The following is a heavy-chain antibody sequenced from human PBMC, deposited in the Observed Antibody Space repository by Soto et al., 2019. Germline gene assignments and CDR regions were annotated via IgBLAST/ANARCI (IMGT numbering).Heavy chain of an antibody. CDR1: GFTFSSYS. Sequence: ESGGGLVKPGGSLRLSCAASGFTFSSYSMNWVRQAPGKGLEWVSSISSSSSYIYYADSVKGRFTISRDNAKNSLYLQMNSLRAEDTAVYYCARSSRVQDAFDIWGQGTMVTVSS. J-gene: IGHJ3*02. D-gene: IGHD6-13*01. CDR3: ARSSRVQDAFDI. V-gene: IGHV3-21*01. CDR2: ISSSSSYI.